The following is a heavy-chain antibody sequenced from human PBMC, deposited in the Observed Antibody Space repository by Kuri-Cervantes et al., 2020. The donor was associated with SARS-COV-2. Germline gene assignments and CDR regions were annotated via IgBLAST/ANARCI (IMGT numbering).Heavy chain of an antibody. CDR3: ARALVVPAAAGGYYYYGMDV. CDR2: IYYSGST. J-gene: IGHJ6*02. V-gene: IGHV4-59*12. D-gene: IGHD2-2*01. Sequence: ESLKISCTVSGGSISSYYWSWIRQPPGKGLEWIGYIYYSGSTNYNPSLKSRVTISVDTSKNQFSLKLSSVTAADTAVYYCARALVVPAAAGGYYYYGMDVWGQGTTVTVSS. CDR1: GGSISSYY.